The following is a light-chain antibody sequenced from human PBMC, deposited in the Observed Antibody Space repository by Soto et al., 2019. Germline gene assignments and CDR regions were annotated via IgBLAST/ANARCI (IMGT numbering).Light chain of an antibody. Sequence: DIQLTQSPSFLSASVGDRVTITCRASQGISSYLAWYQQKPEKAPKLLIYAASTLQSGVPARFSGSGSGTDFTLTISSLQPEDFATYYCQHLNSYPSITFGQGTRLEIK. J-gene: IGKJ5*01. CDR3: QHLNSYPSIT. CDR2: AAS. CDR1: QGISSY. V-gene: IGKV1-9*01.